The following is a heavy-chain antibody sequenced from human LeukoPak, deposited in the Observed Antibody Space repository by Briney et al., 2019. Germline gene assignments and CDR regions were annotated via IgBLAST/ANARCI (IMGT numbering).Heavy chain of an antibody. V-gene: IGHV4-59*01. Sequence: SETLSLTCTVSGGSISSYYWSWIRQPPGKGLEWIEYIYYSGSTNYNPSLKSRVTISVDTSKNQFSLKLSSVTAADTAVYYCARYIPRGGIDYWGQGTLVTVSS. D-gene: IGHD3-10*01. CDR3: ARYIPRGGIDY. J-gene: IGHJ4*02. CDR1: GGSISSYY. CDR2: IYYSGST.